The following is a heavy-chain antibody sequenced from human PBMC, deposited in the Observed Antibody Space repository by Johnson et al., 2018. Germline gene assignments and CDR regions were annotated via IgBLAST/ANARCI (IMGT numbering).Heavy chain of an antibody. V-gene: IGHV3-30-3*01. CDR1: GFTFSSYA. CDR2: ISYDGSNK. D-gene: IGHD5-12*01. CDR3: ARPYPPGFYYYYMDV. Sequence: QVQLVQSGGGVVQPGRSLRLSCAASGFTFSSYAMHWVRQAPGKGLEWVAVISYDGSNKYYADSVKGRFTISRDNSKNTLYLQMNSLRAEDTAVYYRARPYPPGFYYYYMDVWGKGTTVTVSS. J-gene: IGHJ6*03.